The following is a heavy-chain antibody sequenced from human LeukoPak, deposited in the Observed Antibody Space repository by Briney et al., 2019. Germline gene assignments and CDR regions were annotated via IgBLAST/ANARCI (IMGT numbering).Heavy chain of an antibody. J-gene: IGHJ4*02. V-gene: IGHV4-59*01. Sequence: SETLSLTCTVSGGSISSYYWSWIRQPPGKGLEWIGYIYYSGSTNYNPSLKSRVTISVDTSKNQFSLKLSSVTAADTAVYSCASLSGYSTRWGQGTLVTVSS. D-gene: IGHD6-13*01. CDR3: ASLSGYSTR. CDR2: IYYSGST. CDR1: GGSISSYY.